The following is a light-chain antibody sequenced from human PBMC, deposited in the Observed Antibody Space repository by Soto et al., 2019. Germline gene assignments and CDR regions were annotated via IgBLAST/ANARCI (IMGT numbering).Light chain of an antibody. CDR2: DAS. CDR3: QQYGSSPTT. V-gene: IGKV3-11*01. CDR1: QSVSSY. Sequence: EIVLTQSPATLSLSPGERATLSCRASQSVSSYLAWYQQKPGQAPRLLIYDASNRATGIPARFSGSGSGTEFTLTISRLQSEDFAVYYCQQYGSSPTTFGQGTKVDI. J-gene: IGKJ1*01.